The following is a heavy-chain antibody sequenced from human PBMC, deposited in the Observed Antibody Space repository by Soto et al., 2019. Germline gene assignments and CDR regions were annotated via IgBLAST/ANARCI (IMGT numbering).Heavy chain of an antibody. CDR2: ISGSGANT. V-gene: IGHV3-23*01. J-gene: IGHJ4*02. Sequence: EVQLLESGGGLVQPGGSLRLSCAASGFSFSSYAMSWVRQAPVKGLEWVSSISGSGANTYYVDSVKGRFTVSRDNSKNTMYLQMSSLRGEDTAVYKCAKAAAYHGSASYFPFDDWGLGTRVTVSS. CDR1: GFSFSSYA. D-gene: IGHD3-10*01. CDR3: AKAAAYHGSASYFPFDD.